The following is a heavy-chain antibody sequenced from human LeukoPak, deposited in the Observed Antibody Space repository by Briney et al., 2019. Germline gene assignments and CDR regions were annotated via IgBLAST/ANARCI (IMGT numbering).Heavy chain of an antibody. CDR3: ARDYRVDAAAGTNWFDP. D-gene: IGHD6-13*01. Sequence: ASVKVSCKASGYTFTSYDINSVRQATGQGLEWMGWMNYNSGNTGYAQKFQGRVTITRNTSISTAYMELSSLRSEDTAVYYCARDYRVDAAAGTNWFDPWGQGTLVTVSS. CDR2: MNYNSGNT. V-gene: IGHV1-8*03. CDR1: GYTFTSYD. J-gene: IGHJ5*02.